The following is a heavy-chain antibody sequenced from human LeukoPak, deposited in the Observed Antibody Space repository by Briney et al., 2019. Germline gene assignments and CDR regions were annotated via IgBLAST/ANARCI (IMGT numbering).Heavy chain of an antibody. J-gene: IGHJ4*02. D-gene: IGHD3-16*02. CDR3: ARLRRRDYVWGSYRSPYFPFFDY. CDR1: GGSFSGYY. V-gene: IGHV4-34*01. CDR2: INHSGST. Sequence: SETLSLTCAVYGGSFSGYYWSWIRQPPGKGLEWIGEINHSGSTNYNPSLKSRVTISVDTSKNQFSLKLSSVTAADTAVYYCARLRRRDYVWGSYRSPYFPFFDYWGQGTLVTVSS.